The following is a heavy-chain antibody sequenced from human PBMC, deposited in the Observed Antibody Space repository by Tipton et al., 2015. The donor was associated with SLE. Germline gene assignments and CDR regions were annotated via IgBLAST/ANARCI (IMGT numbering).Heavy chain of an antibody. V-gene: IGHV3-7*01. CDR1: GFTSSSYW. D-gene: IGHD1-26*01. Sequence: GSLRLSCAASGFTSSSYWMSWVCQAPGKGLEWVANIKPDGSEGFYVESVKGRFTISRDNAQDSLYLQMNSLRAEDTAVYYCARGDFVGAAFVDAFDIWGQGTVVTVSS. CDR2: IKPDGSEG. J-gene: IGHJ3*02. CDR3: ARGDFVGAAFVDAFDI.